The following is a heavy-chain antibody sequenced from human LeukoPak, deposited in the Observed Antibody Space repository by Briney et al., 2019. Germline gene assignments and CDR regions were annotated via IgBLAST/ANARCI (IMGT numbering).Heavy chain of an antibody. D-gene: IGHD3-22*01. J-gene: IGHJ4*02. V-gene: IGHV3-53*01. CDR3: ARRAGDYSHPYDY. CDR1: GFTFSSYS. CDR2: IYSGGNT. Sequence: GALRLSCAASGFTFSSYSMSWVRQAPGKGLEWVSFIYSGGNTHNSDSVKGRFTISRDNSKNTLYLQMNSLRAEDTAVYYCARRAGDYSHPYDYWGQGTLVTVSS.